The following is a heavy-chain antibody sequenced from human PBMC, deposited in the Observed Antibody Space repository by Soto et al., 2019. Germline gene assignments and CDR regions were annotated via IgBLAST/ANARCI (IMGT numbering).Heavy chain of an antibody. CDR1: GGTFSSYA. V-gene: IGHV1-69*05. Sequence: QVQLVQSGAEVRQPASSVKVSCKTSGGTFSSYAISWVRQAPGQGLEWMGGIVPIVDTSTYAQKFQGRVTITSDASTSTVDMELSSLRSDDTAVYYCVRVVAIPGYPDNWGQGPLVTVSS. J-gene: IGHJ4*02. CDR2: IVPIVDTS. CDR3: VRVVAIPGYPDN. D-gene: IGHD5-12*01.